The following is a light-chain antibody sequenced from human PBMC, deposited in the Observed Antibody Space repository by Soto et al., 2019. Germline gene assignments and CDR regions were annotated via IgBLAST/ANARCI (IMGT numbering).Light chain of an antibody. Sequence: DIQMTQSPSSLSASVGDRVTITCRARQSISSDIKWYQQKPGKAPKLLIYAASSLQSGVPSRFSGSGSGTDFTLTSSRLQPEYFATYYCQQSYSTPRTFGQGTKLEIK. CDR2: AAS. CDR3: QQSYSTPRT. V-gene: IGKV1-39*01. J-gene: IGKJ2*01. CDR1: QSISSD.